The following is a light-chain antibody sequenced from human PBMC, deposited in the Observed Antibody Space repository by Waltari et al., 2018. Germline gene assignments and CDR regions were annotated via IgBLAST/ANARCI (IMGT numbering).Light chain of an antibody. CDR3: QQHGKWPLS. CDR1: QSVSTS. CDR2: DAS. Sequence: EIELTQSPATLSLSPGERATLSCRASQSVSTSLAWYQQKPGQAPRLLIHDASNRVTGTPARFSGSGSGTDFTLTIGSLEPEDFAVYYCQQHGKWPLSFGGGTKVEI. J-gene: IGKJ4*01. V-gene: IGKV3-11*01.